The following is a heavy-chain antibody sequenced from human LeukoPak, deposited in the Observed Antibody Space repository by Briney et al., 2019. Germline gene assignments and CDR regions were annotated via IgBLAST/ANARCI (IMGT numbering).Heavy chain of an antibody. J-gene: IGHJ4*02. CDR1: RGFITSHS. CDR3: ARWGVPSFDF. D-gene: IGHD3-16*01. V-gene: IGHV4-59*11. CDR2: IHYSGTT. Sequence: PSETLSLTCTVSRGFITSHSWGWVRQPPGKGLEWIGHIHYSGTTSYNPSLKSRVTITSDTSNDQFSLKLSSVTAADTAMYYYARWGVPSFDFWGRGTLVTVSS.